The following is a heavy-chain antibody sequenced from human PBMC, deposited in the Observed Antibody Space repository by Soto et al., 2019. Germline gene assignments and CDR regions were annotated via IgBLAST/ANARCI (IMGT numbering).Heavy chain of an antibody. CDR3: ALGKALDG. V-gene: IGHV1-69*01. Sequence: QVQLVQSGAEVKKPGSSVKVSCRASGGTFSSFSINWVRQAPGQGLEWMGGIMPIVGTASYAQKFQGRVTITADGSTSTAQMELSSVRSEDTAVYYCALGKALDGWGQGTMVTVSS. CDR2: IMPIVGTA. J-gene: IGHJ6*02. CDR1: GGTFSSFS. D-gene: IGHD7-27*01.